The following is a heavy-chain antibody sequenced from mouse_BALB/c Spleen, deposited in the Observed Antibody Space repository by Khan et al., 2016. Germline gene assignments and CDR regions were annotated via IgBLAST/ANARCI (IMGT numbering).Heavy chain of an antibody. D-gene: IGHD1-1*01. V-gene: IGHV3-8*02. Sequence: EVELVESGPSLVKPSQTLSLTCSVTGDSITNGYWNWIRKFPGNKLDYMGYISYSDSTYSNPSLKSRISITRDTSNNQYYLQLNSVTAEDTATYYCSRSAGSRFAYWGQGTLVTVSA. CDR1: GDSITNGY. CDR3: SRSAGSRFAY. J-gene: IGHJ3*01. CDR2: ISYSDST.